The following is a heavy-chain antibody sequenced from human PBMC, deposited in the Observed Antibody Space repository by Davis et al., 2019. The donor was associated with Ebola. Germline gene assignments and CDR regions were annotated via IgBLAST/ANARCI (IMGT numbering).Heavy chain of an antibody. V-gene: IGHV3-30*02. J-gene: IGHJ4*02. CDR1: GFTFNIFD. Sequence: GESLKISCAASGFTFNIFDMHWVRQAPGRGLEWVAFVRSHGSDDHYADSVKGRFTISRDNSKKSLFLQMNSLRVEDTAVYYCARGGQISDYWGQGTLVTVSS. CDR3: ARGGQISDY. CDR2: VRSHGSDD.